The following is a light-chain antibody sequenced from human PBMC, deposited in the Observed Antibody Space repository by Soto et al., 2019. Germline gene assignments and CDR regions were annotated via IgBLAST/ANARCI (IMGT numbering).Light chain of an antibody. Sequence: QSVLTQPPSVSAAPGQKVTISCFGSSSDIGNNYVSWYQHLPGTAPKLLIYETNKRHSGIPDRFSGSKSGTSATLDITGLQAGDEADYYCGTGDTTLCAHVLETGPKFTVL. CDR1: SSDIGNNY. CDR2: ETN. J-gene: IGLJ1*01. V-gene: IGLV1-51*02. CDR3: GTGDTTLCAHV.